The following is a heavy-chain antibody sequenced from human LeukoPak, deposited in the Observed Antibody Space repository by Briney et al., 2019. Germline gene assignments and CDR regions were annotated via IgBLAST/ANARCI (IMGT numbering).Heavy chain of an antibody. V-gene: IGHV3-30*04. Sequence: PGRSLRLSCAASGFTFSSYAMHWVRQAPGKGLEWVAVISYDGSNKYYADSVKGRFTISRDNSKNTLYLQMNSLRAEDTAVYYCAKDVGRTYYYDSSGSSNFDYWGQGTLVTVSS. D-gene: IGHD3-22*01. CDR3: AKDVGRTYYYDSSGSSNFDY. CDR2: ISYDGSNK. CDR1: GFTFSSYA. J-gene: IGHJ4*02.